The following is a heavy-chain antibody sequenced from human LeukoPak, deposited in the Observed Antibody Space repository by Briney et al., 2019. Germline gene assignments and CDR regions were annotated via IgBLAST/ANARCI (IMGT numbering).Heavy chain of an antibody. CDR3: ARGARVSYSSSWDNFDY. Sequence: TSETLSLTCAVYGGSFSGYYWSWVRQPPGKGLEWIGEINHSGSTNYNPSPKSRVTISVDTSKNQFSLKLSSVTAADTAVYYCARGARVSYSSSWDNFDYWGQGTLVTVSS. D-gene: IGHD6-13*01. CDR2: INHSGST. CDR1: GGSFSGYY. J-gene: IGHJ4*02. V-gene: IGHV4-34*01.